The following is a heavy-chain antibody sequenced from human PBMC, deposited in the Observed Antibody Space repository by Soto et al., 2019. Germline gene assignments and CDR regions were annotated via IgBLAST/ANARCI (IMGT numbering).Heavy chain of an antibody. CDR1: GDTFTFYS. CDR2: INPILSMS. CDR3: ASSYGSGYRAFDK. J-gene: IGHJ4*02. D-gene: IGHD3-10*01. V-gene: IGHV1-69*02. Sequence: QVQLVQSGAEVKKPGSSVRVSCKASGDTFTFYSINWVRQAPGLGLEWMGRINPILSMSNYAQRFQCTVTVTANKSASTPYVELASLRSEDAAMYSRASSYGSGYRAFDKWGQGALVTVSS.